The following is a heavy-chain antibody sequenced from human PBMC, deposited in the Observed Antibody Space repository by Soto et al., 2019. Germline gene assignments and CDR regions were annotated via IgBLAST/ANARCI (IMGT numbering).Heavy chain of an antibody. CDR1: GGSITSFY. V-gene: IGHV4-59*01. D-gene: IGHD6-19*01. CDR3: AREGNGWYYSDY. J-gene: IGHJ4*02. CDR2: ISYTGST. Sequence: LSLTCTVSGGSITSFYWSWIRQTPGKGLEWIGHISYTGSTNYNPSLKSRVTIAVDTSKNQFSLNLTSVTAADTAVYYCAREGNGWYYSDYWGQGALVTVSS.